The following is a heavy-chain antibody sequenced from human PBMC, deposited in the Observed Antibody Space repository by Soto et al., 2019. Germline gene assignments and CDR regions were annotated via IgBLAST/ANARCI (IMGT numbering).Heavy chain of an antibody. CDR2: ISAYNGNT. J-gene: IGHJ4*02. V-gene: IGHV1-18*01. CDR3: ARERWLRLSSRDY. Sequence: QVQLVQSGAEVKKPGASVKVSCKASGYTFTSYGISWVRQAPGQGREWMGWISAYNGNTNYALKLQGRVTMTTDTSTSTVYMELRSLRSDDTAVYFCARERWLRLSSRDYWGQGTLVTVSS. D-gene: IGHD5-12*01. CDR1: GYTFTSYG.